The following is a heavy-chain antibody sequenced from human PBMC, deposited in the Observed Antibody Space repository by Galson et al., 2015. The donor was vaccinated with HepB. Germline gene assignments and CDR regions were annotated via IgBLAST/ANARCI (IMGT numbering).Heavy chain of an antibody. CDR2: MNPNSGNT. J-gene: IGHJ6*03. CDR1: GYTFTSYD. D-gene: IGHD3-3*01. V-gene: IGHV1-8*01. CDR3: ARDAMGPYYDFWSGYYASGQYYYYYYYMDV. Sequence: SVKVSCKASGYTFTSYDINWVRQATGQGLEWMGWMNPNSGNTGYAQKFQGRVTMTRNTSISTAYMELSSLRSEDTAVYYCARDAMGPYYDFWSGYYASGQYYYYYYYMDVWGKGTTVTVSS.